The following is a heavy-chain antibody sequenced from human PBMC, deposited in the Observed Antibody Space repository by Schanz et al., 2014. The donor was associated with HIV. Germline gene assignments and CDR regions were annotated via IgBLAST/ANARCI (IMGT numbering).Heavy chain of an antibody. CDR1: GYTFTSYY. CDR3: ARERMATGGLDV. Sequence: QVQLVQSGAAVKKPEASVKVSCKASGYTFTSYYIHWVRQAPGQGLEWLGVINTSGGGTSDALQGRVAFTRDTSTTTVYMDLRNLRFADSGVYYCARERMATGGLDVWGQGTTVTVSS. J-gene: IGHJ6*02. CDR2: INTSGGGT. V-gene: IGHV1-46*01. D-gene: IGHD2-15*01.